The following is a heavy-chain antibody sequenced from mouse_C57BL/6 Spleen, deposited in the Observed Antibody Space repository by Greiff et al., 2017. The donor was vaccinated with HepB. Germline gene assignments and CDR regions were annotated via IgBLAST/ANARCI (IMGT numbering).Heavy chain of an antibody. CDR2: IYPGSGST. CDR3: ARGGYYSNYGYFDY. J-gene: IGHJ2*01. Sequence: VKLQQPGAELVKPGASVKMSCKASGYTFTSYWITWVKQRPGQGLEWIGDIYPGSGSTNYNEKFKSKATLTVDTSSSTAYMQLSSLTSEDSAVYYCARGGYYSNYGYFDYCGQGTTLTVSS. D-gene: IGHD2-5*01. CDR1: GYTFTSYW. V-gene: IGHV1-55*01.